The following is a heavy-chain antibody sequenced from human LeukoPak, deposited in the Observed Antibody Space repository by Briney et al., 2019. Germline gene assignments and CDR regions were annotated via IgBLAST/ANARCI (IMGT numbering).Heavy chain of an antibody. V-gene: IGHV4-61*01. CDR3: ARDVRTINDLTGYYRPYYFHY. Sequence: PSETLSLTCTVSGGFVSSGSYYWSWIRQPPGKGLEWIGHIYHTGSTNYNPSLKSRVTISLDTSKNQFSLKLTSVSAADTAVYYCARDVRTINDLTGYYRPYYFHYWGQGTLVTVSS. CDR2: IYHTGST. D-gene: IGHD3-9*01. CDR1: GGFVSSGSYY. J-gene: IGHJ4*02.